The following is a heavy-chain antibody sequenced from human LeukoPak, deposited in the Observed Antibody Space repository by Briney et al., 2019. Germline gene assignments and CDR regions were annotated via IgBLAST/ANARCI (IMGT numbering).Heavy chain of an antibody. CDR3: AREKASAGPHFEH. CDR2: NYNRGTT. V-gene: IGHV4-59*01. D-gene: IGHD6-13*01. J-gene: IGHJ5*02. CDR1: GGSISSYH. Sequence: PSETPSLTCSVSGGSISSYHWSWIRQPPGKGLEWIGYNYNRGTTNYNPSLKSRVTISVGRSKNQFSLSLTSVTAADTAVYYCAREKASAGPHFEHWGRGILVTVSS.